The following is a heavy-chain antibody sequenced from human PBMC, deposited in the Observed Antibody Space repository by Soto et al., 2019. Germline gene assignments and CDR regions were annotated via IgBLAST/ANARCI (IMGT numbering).Heavy chain of an antibody. D-gene: IGHD1-26*01. CDR1: GGPFRSYT. J-gene: IGHJ4*02. Sequence: QVQLVQSGAEVKKPGSSVKVSCKASGGPFRSYTFTWVRQAPGEGLEWVGGFIPIFGTSNYAQRFQGRVTITADESTRTVYMEVNYLTSEDTAFYDCAGTLRSGIIDRFFWGQGTLLTVSS. CDR2: FIPIFGTS. V-gene: IGHV1-69*01. CDR3: AGTLRSGIIDRFF.